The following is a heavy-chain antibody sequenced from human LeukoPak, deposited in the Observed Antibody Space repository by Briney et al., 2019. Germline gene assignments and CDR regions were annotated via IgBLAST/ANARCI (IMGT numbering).Heavy chain of an antibody. D-gene: IGHD2-15*01. J-gene: IGHJ4*02. CDR1: GFTFSSYG. CDR2: IRYDGSNK. V-gene: IGHV3-30*02. Sequence: PGGSLRLSCAASGFTFSSYGMHWVRQAPGKGLEWVAFIRYDGSNKYYADSVKGRFTISRDNSKNTLYLQMNSLRAEDTAVYYCAKTYCSGGSCPSDYWGQGTLVTVSS. CDR3: AKTYCSGGSCPSDY.